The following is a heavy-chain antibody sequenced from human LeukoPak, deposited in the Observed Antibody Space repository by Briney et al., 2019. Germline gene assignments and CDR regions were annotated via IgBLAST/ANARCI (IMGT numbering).Heavy chain of an antibody. CDR3: ARGRIAAGNNWFDP. V-gene: IGHV4-4*07. D-gene: IGHD6-13*01. CDR2: IYTSGST. J-gene: IGHJ5*02. Sequence: SETLSLTCTVSGGSISSYYWSWIRQPAGKGLEWIGRIYTSGSTNYNPSLKSRVTMSVDTSKNQFSLKLSSVTAADTSVYYCARGRIAAGNNWFDPWGRGTLVTVSS. CDR1: GGSISSYY.